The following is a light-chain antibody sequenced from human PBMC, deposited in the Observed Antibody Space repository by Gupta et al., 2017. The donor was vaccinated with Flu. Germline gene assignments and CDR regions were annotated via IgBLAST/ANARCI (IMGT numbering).Light chain of an antibody. CDR1: SSDVGAYSY. CDR3: DSFTHSRTCV. Sequence: QSALTQPASVSGSPGQSITISCTGTSSDVGAYSYVSWFQQDPGKPPKLMIYEVTNRPSGVSNRFSGSKSGNTASLTISGLQAEDEADYYCDSFTHSRTCVFGGGTRMTVL. V-gene: IGLV2-14*01. CDR2: EVT. J-gene: IGLJ3*02.